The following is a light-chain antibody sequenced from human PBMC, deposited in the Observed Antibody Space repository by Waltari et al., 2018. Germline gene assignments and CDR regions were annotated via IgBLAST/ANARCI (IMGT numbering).Light chain of an antibody. CDR3: CSYAGSYTLLVV. Sequence: QSALTQPRSVSGSPGQSVTISCTGTSSDVGGYNYFSWHQPHPGKAPKLMIYYVSKRPSGVLARFSDSKSGNTATLTISGLRAEDEADYDCCSYAGSYTLLVVFGGGTKLTVL. CDR1: SSDVGGYNY. CDR2: YVS. V-gene: IGLV2-11*01. J-gene: IGLJ2*01.